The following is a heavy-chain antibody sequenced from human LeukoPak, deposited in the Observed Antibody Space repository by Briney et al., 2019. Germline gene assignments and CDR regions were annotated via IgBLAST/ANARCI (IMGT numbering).Heavy chain of an antibody. CDR3: ARLSGTSGTTSRVLHY. CDR1: GISLSNYA. D-gene: IGHD1-1*01. Sequence: GGSLRLSCVVSGISLSNYAMSWVRQAPGKGLEWVSYISERGGSTTYADSVKGRFTISRDNSENTVYLQVSSLRAEDTAVYYCARLSGTSGTTSRVLHYWGQGALVTVSS. J-gene: IGHJ4*02. CDR2: ISERGGST. V-gene: IGHV3-23*01.